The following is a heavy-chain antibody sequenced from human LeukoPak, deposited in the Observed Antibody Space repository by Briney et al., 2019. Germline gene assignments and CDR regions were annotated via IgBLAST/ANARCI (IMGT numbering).Heavy chain of an antibody. CDR1: GGSISSSSYY. Sequence: SETLSLTCTVSGGSISSSSYYWGWIRQPPGKGLEWIGSIYYSGSTYYNPSLKSRVTISVDTSKNQFSLKLSSVTAADTAVYYCARRNPGGHYGGNSFDYWGQGTLVTVSS. V-gene: IGHV4-39*01. D-gene: IGHD4-23*01. CDR3: ARRNPGGHYGGNSFDY. J-gene: IGHJ4*02. CDR2: IYYSGST.